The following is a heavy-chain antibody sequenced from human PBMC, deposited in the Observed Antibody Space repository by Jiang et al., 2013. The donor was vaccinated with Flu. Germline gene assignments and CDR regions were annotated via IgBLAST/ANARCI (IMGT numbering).Heavy chain of an antibody. CDR3: ARDMAPDDTSMYGVFDY. Sequence: PGLVKPSQTLSLTCSVSGGSISSHDFYWSWIRQSPGKGLEWIGYIYYTGSTSYNPSLKSRVTISADTSKNQFSLNLRSVTAADTAVYYCARDMAPDDTSMYGVFDYWSQGTLVTVPS. V-gene: IGHV4-30-4*01. CDR2: IYYTGST. J-gene: IGHJ4*02. CDR1: GGSISSHDFY. D-gene: IGHD5-18*01.